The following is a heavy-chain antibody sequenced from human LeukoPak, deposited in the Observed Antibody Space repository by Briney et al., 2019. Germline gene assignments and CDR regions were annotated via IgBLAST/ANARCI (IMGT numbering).Heavy chain of an antibody. CDR1: GGSICSYY. CDR2: IYDSGST. V-gene: IGHV4-59*01. Sequence: SETLSLTCTVSGGSICSYYWSWIRQPPGKGLEWIGYIYDSGSTNYNPSLKSRVTISLDASKNQFSLKLSSVTAADTAVYYCARGKVPDDLYGMDVWGQGTTVTVSS. J-gene: IGHJ6*02. CDR3: ARGKVPDDLYGMDV. D-gene: IGHD2-2*01.